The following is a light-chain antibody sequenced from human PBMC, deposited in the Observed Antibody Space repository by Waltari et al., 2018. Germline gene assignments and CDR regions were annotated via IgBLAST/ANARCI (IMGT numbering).Light chain of an antibody. V-gene: IGKV3-11*01. CDR2: DAS. Sequence: EIVLTQSPATLSLSPGERATLSCRASQSVSRYLVWYQHKPGQAPRLLIYDASNRATGIPARFSGSGSGTDYTLTISSLEAEDFAVYYCQQRVNWPITFGGGTKVEIK. J-gene: IGKJ4*01. CDR1: QSVSRY. CDR3: QQRVNWPIT.